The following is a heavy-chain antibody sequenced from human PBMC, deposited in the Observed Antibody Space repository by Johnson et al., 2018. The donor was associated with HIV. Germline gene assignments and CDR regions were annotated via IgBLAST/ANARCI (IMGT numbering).Heavy chain of an antibody. J-gene: IGHJ3*02. CDR1: GFTFSRHT. D-gene: IGHD2-15*01. CDR2: IYSGGST. Sequence: QVQLVESGGGVVQPGRSLRLSCAASGFTFSRHTLHWVRQAPGKGLEWVSVIYSGGSTYYADSVKGRFTISRDDSKNTLYLQMNSLRAEDTAVYYCVTLVVAPPFDIWGQGTMVTVSS. CDR3: VTLVVAPPFDI. V-gene: IGHV3-NL1*01.